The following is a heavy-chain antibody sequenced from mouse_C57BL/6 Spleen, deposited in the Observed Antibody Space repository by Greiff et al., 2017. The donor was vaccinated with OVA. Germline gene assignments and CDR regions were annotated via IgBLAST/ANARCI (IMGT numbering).Heavy chain of an antibody. D-gene: IGHD1-1*01. CDR1: GYTFTSYG. V-gene: IGHV1-81*01. CDR2: IYPRSGNT. CDR3: ARSRDGSPYYFDY. J-gene: IGHJ2*01. Sequence: VQLQQSGAELARPGASVKLSYKASGYTFTSYGISWVKQRTGQGLEWIGEIYPRSGNTYYNEKFKGKATLTADKSSSTAYMELRSLTSEDSAVYFCARSRDGSPYYFDYWGQGTTLTVSS.